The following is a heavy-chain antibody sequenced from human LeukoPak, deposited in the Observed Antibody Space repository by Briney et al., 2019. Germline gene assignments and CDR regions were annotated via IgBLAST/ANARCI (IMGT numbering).Heavy chain of an antibody. J-gene: IGHJ4*02. CDR1: GFTFSSYW. D-gene: IGHD3-10*01. CDR3: ARAGQEWFGELDY. CDR2: IKQDGSEK. V-gene: IGHV3-7*01. Sequence: GGSLRLSCAASGFTFSSYWMSWVRQAPGKGLEWVANIKQDGSEKNYVDSVKGRFTISRDNAKNSLYLQMNSLRGEDTAVYYCARAGQEWFGELDYWGQGTLVTVSS.